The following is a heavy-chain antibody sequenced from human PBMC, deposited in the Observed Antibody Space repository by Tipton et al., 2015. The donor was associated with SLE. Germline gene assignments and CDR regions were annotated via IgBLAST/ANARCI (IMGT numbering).Heavy chain of an antibody. CDR2: IYYSGST. CDR3: ARDRGGGATGYYYGMDV. D-gene: IGHD3-16*01. Sequence: LRLSCTVSGGSISSHYWSWIRQPPGKGLEWIGYIYYSGSTNYNPSLKSRVTISVDTSKNQFSLKLSSVTAADTAVYYCARDRGGGATGYYYGMDVWGQGTTVTVSS. V-gene: IGHV4-59*11. J-gene: IGHJ6*02. CDR1: GGSISSHY.